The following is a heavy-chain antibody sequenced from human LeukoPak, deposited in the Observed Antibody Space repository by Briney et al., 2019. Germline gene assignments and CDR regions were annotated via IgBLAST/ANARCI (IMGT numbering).Heavy chain of an antibody. Sequence: ASVKVSCKASGGTFSSYAISWVRQAPGQGLEWMGGIIPIFGTANYAQKLQGRVTMTTDTSTSTAYMELRSLRSDDTAVYYCARWSDCSSTSCYTEYWGQGTLVTVSS. V-gene: IGHV1-69*05. CDR1: GGTFSSYA. D-gene: IGHD2-2*02. CDR2: IIPIFGTA. CDR3: ARWSDCSSTSCYTEY. J-gene: IGHJ4*02.